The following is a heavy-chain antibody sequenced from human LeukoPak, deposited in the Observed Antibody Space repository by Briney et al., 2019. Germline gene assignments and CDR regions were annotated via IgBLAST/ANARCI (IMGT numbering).Heavy chain of an antibody. V-gene: IGHV1-46*01. CDR1: GYTFTGNY. CDR3: ARDIFGPTVVTPQLAQLDY. J-gene: IGHJ4*02. D-gene: IGHD4-23*01. Sequence: ASVKVSCKASGYTFTGNYFHWVRQAPGQGLEWLGMINPRGGYTRFAQKFEGRITMTSDTSTSTVYVELRSLRSDDTAVYYCARDIFGPTVVTPQLAQLDYWGQGTLVTVSS. CDR2: INPRGGYT.